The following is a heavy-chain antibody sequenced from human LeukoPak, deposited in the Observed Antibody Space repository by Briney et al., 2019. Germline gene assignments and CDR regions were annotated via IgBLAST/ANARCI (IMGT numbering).Heavy chain of an antibody. CDR3: AKEDLYTGMDV. CDR2: ISDSGGFT. J-gene: IGHJ6*04. Sequence: PGGSLRLSCAASGFTFSGYAMSWVRQAPGKGLKWVSAISDSGGFTYYADSVKGRFTISRDNSKNTVYLQMNSLRAEDTAVYYRAKEDLYTGMDVWGKGTTVTVSS. CDR1: GFTFSGYA. V-gene: IGHV3-23*01. D-gene: IGHD4-11*01.